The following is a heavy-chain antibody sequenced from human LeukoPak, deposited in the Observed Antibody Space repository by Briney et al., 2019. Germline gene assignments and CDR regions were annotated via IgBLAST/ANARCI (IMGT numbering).Heavy chain of an antibody. CDR3: ARDQGRYFGWLPHFDY. CDR1: GFTFSSYW. Sequence: GGSLRLSCAASGFTFSSYWMSWVRQAPGKGLEWVANIKQDGSEKYYVDSVKGRFTISRDNAKNSLYLQMNSLRAEDTAVYYCARDQGRYFGWLPHFDYWGQGTLVTVSS. CDR2: IKQDGSEK. D-gene: IGHD3-9*01. J-gene: IGHJ4*02. V-gene: IGHV3-7*01.